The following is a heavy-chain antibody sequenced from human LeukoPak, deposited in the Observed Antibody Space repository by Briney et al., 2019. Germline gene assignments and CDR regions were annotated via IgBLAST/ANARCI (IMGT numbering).Heavy chain of an antibody. D-gene: IGHD3-3*01. V-gene: IGHV4-61*05. J-gene: IGHJ4*02. CDR1: GGSISSSSYY. Sequence: PSETLSLTCTVSGGSISSSSYYWGWIRQPPGKGLEWIGRIYTSGSTNYNPSLKSRVTMSVDTSKSQFSLKLSSVTAADTAVYYCARGDFDYFDYWGQGTLVTVSS. CDR3: ARGDFDYFDY. CDR2: IYTSGST.